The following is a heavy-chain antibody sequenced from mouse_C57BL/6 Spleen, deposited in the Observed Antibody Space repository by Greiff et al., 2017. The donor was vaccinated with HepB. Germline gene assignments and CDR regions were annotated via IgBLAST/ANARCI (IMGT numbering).Heavy chain of an antibody. J-gene: IGHJ3*01. Sequence: EVQLVESGGGLVKPGGSLKLSCAASGFTFSSYAMSWVRQTPEKRLEWVATISDGGSYTYYPDNVKGRFTISRDNAKNNLYLQMSHLKSEDTAMYYCAREEGPAWFAYWGQGTLVTVSA. CDR3: AREEGPAWFAY. CDR1: GFTFSSYA. V-gene: IGHV5-4*01. D-gene: IGHD3-3*01. CDR2: ISDGGSYT.